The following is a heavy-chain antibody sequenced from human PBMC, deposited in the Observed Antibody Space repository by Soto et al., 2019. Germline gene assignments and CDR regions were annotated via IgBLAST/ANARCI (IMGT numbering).Heavy chain of an antibody. CDR1: GYSFNTYW. CDR2: IYPGDSNT. V-gene: IGHV5-51*01. CDR3: ARLPQFLWFGVLTFRAYYFNY. Sequence: GESLKISCKGSGYSFNTYWIAWVRQMPGKGLEWMGIIYPGDSNTRYSSAFQGQVTMSAATSTKTAYLQWSSLKASETAIYYCARLPQFLWFGVLTFRAYYFNYWGPGTLVTVSS. D-gene: IGHD3-10*01. J-gene: IGHJ4*02.